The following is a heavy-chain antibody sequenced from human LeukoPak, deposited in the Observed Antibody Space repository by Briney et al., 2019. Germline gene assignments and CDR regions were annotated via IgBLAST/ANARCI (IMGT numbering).Heavy chain of an antibody. J-gene: IGHJ4*02. Sequence: SGPALVKPTQTFTLTCTFSGFSLTTSGLCVSWVRQPPGKALELLALIDWDDDKYYSTSLETRLTISKDTSKNQVVLTMTNMDPVDTAKYDCARPNHFDSGGYLYYFDSWGQGTLVTVSS. CDR2: IDWDDDK. V-gene: IGHV2-70*20. CDR1: GFSLTTSGLC. CDR3: ARPNHFDSGGYLYYFDS. D-gene: IGHD3-22*01.